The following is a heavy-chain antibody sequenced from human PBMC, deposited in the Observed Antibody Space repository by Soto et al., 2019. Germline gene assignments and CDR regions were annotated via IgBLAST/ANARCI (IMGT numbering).Heavy chain of an antibody. CDR3: EREYNYGKYDS. Sequence: SETLSLTCSVSGGPISGYSCTWIRKPPGKGLEWIGYISYSGNSNYNASLKSRVTISMDTPKTQFSLRLTSVTAADTAEYYCEREYNYGKYDSWGQGTLVTVSS. CDR1: GGPISGYS. J-gene: IGHJ4*02. D-gene: IGHD5-18*01. V-gene: IGHV4-59*01. CDR2: ISYSGNS.